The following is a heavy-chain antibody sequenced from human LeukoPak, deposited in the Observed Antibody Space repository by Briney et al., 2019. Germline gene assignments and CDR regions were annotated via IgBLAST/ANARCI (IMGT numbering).Heavy chain of an antibody. CDR3: ARGDRQWLPRSHPSYYFDY. V-gene: IGHV4-30-4*01. CDR2: IYCSWST. Sequence: PSQTLSLTCTVSGGSISSGDYYGSWIRQPPGKGLEWIGYIYCSWSTYYNPSLKSRVTISVDTSKNQFSLKLSSVPAADTAVYYCARGDRQWLPRSHPSYYFDYWGQGTLVTVSS. CDR1: GGSISSGDYY. D-gene: IGHD5-12*01. J-gene: IGHJ4*02.